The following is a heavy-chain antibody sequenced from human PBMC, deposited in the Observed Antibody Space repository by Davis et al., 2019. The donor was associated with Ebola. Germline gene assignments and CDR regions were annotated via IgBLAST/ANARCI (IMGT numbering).Heavy chain of an antibody. Sequence: SETLSLTCAVYGGSFSGYYWSWIRQPPRKGLEWIGEINDSGNTNYNPSLKSRVTISVDTSKNQFSLKLSSVTAADTAVYYCARTTRASGWFLDYWGQGALVTVSS. CDR3: ARTTRASGWFLDY. J-gene: IGHJ4*02. V-gene: IGHV4-34*01. CDR1: GGSFSGYY. CDR2: INDSGNT. D-gene: IGHD6-19*01.